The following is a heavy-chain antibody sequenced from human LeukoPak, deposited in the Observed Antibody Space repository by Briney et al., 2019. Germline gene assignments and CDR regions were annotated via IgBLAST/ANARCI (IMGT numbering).Heavy chain of an antibody. CDR2: IYYSGST. D-gene: IGHD5-18*01. Sequence: SETLSLTCTVSGGSISSSNYYWGWIRQPPGKGLEWIGNIYYSGSTYYNPSLKSRVTISVDTSKIQFSLNLSSVTAADTAVYYCARGRIARLPYFDYWGQGTLVTVSS. CDR1: GGSISSSNYY. J-gene: IGHJ4*02. V-gene: IGHV4-39*07. CDR3: ARGRIARLPYFDY.